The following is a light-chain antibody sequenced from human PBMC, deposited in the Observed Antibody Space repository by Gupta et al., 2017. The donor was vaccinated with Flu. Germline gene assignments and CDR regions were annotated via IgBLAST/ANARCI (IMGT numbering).Light chain of an antibody. J-gene: IGLJ3*02. CDR3: LLYYGGAWV. CDR1: AGAGTYGHF. Sequence: GTITRTCTTSAGAGTYGHFPNWLQQKPGHERRPLIYSTRNRDAWTPARFSGFSGGGKATLTLSGVQAEDEDDYYCLLYYGGAWVFGGGTKLTVL. CDR2: STR. V-gene: IGLV7-43*01.